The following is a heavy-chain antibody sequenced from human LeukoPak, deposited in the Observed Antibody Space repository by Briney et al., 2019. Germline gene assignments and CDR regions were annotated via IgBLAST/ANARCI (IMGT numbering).Heavy chain of an antibody. V-gene: IGHV3-21*01. CDR3: ATSRFLEWLLYYYYYMDV. J-gene: IGHJ6*03. D-gene: IGHD3-3*01. CDR1: GFTFSSYS. Sequence: GGSLRLSCAASGFTFSSYSMNWVRQAPGKGLEWVSSISSSSSYIYYADSVKGRFTISRDNAKNSLYLQMNSLRAEDTAVYYCATSRFLEWLLYYYYYMDVWGKGTTVTVSS. CDR2: ISSSSSYI.